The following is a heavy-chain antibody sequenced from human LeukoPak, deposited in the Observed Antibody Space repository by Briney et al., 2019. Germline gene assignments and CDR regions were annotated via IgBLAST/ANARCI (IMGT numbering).Heavy chain of an antibody. CDR2: ISGSGSNT. V-gene: IGHV3-23*01. CDR3: PQSGAPLPSYFYK. J-gene: IGHJ4*02. D-gene: IGHD3-10*01. CDR1: GVIFKKHA. Sequence: GGSLRLSCTASGVIFKKHAMSWVRQAPGKGLEWGSSISGSGSNTYYADFLKGGFTISRDNSKNRLFFQMSSLTAEDTAIYYFPQSGAPLPSYFYKWGQASLVTLPS.